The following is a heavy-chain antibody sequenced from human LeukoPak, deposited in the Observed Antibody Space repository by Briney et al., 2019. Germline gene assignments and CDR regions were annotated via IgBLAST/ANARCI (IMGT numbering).Heavy chain of an antibody. CDR1: GFTLSSYA. CDR3: AKWKYSNSGIDDY. Sequence: GGSLRLSCAASGFTLSSYAMSWVRQVPGKGLEWVSVISGSGDNTYYADSVKGRFTISRDNSKNMLYLQMNSLRAEDTAVYYCAKWKYSNSGIDDYWGQGTLVTVSS. V-gene: IGHV3-23*01. CDR2: ISGSGDNT. J-gene: IGHJ4*02. D-gene: IGHD6-6*01.